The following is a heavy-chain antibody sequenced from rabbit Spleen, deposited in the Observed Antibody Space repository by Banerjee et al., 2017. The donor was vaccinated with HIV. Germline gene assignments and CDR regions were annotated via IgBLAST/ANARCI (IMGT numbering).Heavy chain of an antibody. CDR2: IGAGGGSI. J-gene: IGHJ4*01. V-gene: IGHV1S45*01. CDR3: ARFGTGSNYYPFNL. CDR1: GFTVSNNYW. Sequence: QEQLVESGGGLVQPEGSLTLTCTASGFTVSNNYWICWVRQAPGKGLEWIGCIGAGGGSIAFASWAQGRFTISKTSSTTVTLQMTSLTAADTATYSCARFGTGSNYYPFNLWGQGTLVTV. D-gene: IGHD8-1*01.